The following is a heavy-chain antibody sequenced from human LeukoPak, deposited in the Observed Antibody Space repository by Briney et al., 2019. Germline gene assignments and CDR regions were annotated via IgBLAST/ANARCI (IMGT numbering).Heavy chain of an antibody. Sequence: SETLSLTCTVSDGSISGYYWSWIRQPPGEGLEWIGGLHYSGSTLYNPSLKSRVTISVDTSKNQFSLKLASVTAADTAVYYCARGHDSAKIGGWGQGTLVTVSS. CDR3: ARGHDSAKIGG. D-gene: IGHD3-3*01. CDR1: DGSISGYY. CDR2: LHYSGST. V-gene: IGHV4-59*01. J-gene: IGHJ4*02.